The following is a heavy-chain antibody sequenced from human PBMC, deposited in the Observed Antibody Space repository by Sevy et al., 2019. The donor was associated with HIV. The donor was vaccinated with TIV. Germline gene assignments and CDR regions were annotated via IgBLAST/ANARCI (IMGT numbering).Heavy chain of an antibody. CDR3: AREKYYDILTGYRSMGAFDI. Sequence: GGSLRLSCAASGFTFSNYAMSWVRQAPGKGLEWVSSISSSSSYIYYADSVKGRFTISRDNSKNTLYLQMNSLRAEDTAVYYCAREKYYDILTGYRSMGAFDIWGQGTMVTVSS. CDR2: ISSSSSYI. V-gene: IGHV3-21*01. D-gene: IGHD3-9*01. CDR1: GFTFSNYA. J-gene: IGHJ3*02.